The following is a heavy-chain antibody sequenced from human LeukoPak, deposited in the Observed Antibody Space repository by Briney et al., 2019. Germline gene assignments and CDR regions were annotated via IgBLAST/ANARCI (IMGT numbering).Heavy chain of an antibody. V-gene: IGHV4-59*01. CDR2: IYYSGST. J-gene: IGHJ5*02. Sequence: SETLSLTCTVSGGSISSYYWSWIRQPPGKGLEWIGYIYYSGSTNYNPSLKSRVSISVDTSKNQFSLKLSSVTAADTAVYYCARAYGDYWFDPWGQGTLVTVSS. D-gene: IGHD4-17*01. CDR3: ARAYGDYWFDP. CDR1: GGSISSYY.